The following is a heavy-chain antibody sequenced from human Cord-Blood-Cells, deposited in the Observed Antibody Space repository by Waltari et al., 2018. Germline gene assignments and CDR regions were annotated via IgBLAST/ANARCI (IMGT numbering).Heavy chain of an antibody. CDR1: GFTFDDYA. Sequence: EVQLVESGGGLVQPGRSLRLSCAASGFTFDDYAMHWVRQAPGKGLEWVSGISWNSGSIGYADSVKGRFTISRDNAKNSLYLQMNSLRAEDTALYYCAKDSDLLRYFDWLPHGGGFGYWGQGTLVTVSS. CDR3: AKDSDLLRYFDWLPHGGGFGY. V-gene: IGHV3-9*01. J-gene: IGHJ4*02. D-gene: IGHD3-9*01. CDR2: ISWNSGSI.